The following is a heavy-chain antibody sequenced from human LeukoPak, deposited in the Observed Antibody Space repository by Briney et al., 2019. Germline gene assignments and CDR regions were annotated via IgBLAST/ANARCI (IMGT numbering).Heavy chain of an antibody. Sequence: HTGGSLRLSCAASGFTFSIYAMTWVRQAPGKGLEWVSGISGRGDSTYYADSVKGRFTISRDNSKNTLYLQMNSLRAEDTAVYYCAKYRIAATGTGSFAYWGQGTLVTVSS. J-gene: IGHJ4*02. CDR3: AKYRIAATGTGSFAY. V-gene: IGHV3-23*01. D-gene: IGHD6-13*01. CDR1: GFTFSIYA. CDR2: ISGRGDST.